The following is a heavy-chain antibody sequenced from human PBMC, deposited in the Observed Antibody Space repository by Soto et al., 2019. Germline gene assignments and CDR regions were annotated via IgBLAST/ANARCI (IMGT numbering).Heavy chain of an antibody. D-gene: IGHD6-19*01. CDR2: INHSGST. J-gene: IGHJ4*02. Sequence: SETLSLTCAVYGGSFSGYYWSWIRQPPGKGLEWIGEINHSGSTNYNPSLKSRVTISVDTSKNQFSLKLSSVTAADTAVYYCARTLGKQQLEPGRAVAGPAYLDYWGQGTLVTVSS. CDR3: ARTLGKQQLEPGRAVAGPAYLDY. CDR1: GGSFSGYY. V-gene: IGHV4-34*01.